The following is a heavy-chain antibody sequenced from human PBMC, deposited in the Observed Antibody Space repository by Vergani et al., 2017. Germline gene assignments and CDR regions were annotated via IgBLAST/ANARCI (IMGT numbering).Heavy chain of an antibody. Sequence: EVQVVESGGGLIKPGGSLRLSCVVSGITFKNAWINWVRQAPGKGLEWIGRIRSKNDGGTADYAAPLKGRFTISRDDSKNFLYLQMNSLKIEDTALYFCTAEKEVAFYYSYYHMDVWGKGTTVTVSS. CDR2: IRSKNDGGTA. J-gene: IGHJ6*03. CDR1: GITFKNAW. CDR3: TAEKEVAFYYSYYHMDV. V-gene: IGHV3-15*01. D-gene: IGHD2-21*01.